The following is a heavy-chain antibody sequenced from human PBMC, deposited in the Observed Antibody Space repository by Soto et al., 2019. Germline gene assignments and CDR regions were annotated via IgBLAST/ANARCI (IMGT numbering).Heavy chain of an antibody. CDR3: ARNPRPPLGDCADY. V-gene: IGHV3-33*01. J-gene: IGHJ4*02. Sequence: QVQLVESGGGVVQPGTSLRLSCAASGFSFSSYGMHWVRQAPGKGLEWVAVVWYDGSNKYYADSVKGRFTISRDNSKNMLYLQRNSLRPGDTAVYYCARNPRPPLGDCADYWGQETLVTVSS. CDR1: GFSFSSYG. CDR2: VWYDGSNK. D-gene: IGHD2-21*01.